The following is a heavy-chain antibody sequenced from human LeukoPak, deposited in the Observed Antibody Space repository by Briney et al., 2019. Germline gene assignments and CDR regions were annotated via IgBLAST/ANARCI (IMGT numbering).Heavy chain of an antibody. CDR2: IYYSGGT. CDR1: GYSVTSGDYY. Sequence: SETLSLTCTVSGYSVTSGDYYWSWVRQTPGKGLEWIGYIYYSGGTAYNPSLESRVTMSVDTSKNQFSLKLSSVTAADTAVYYCARDGGIEDAFDIWGQGTMVTLSS. D-gene: IGHD6-13*01. J-gene: IGHJ3*02. V-gene: IGHV4-30-4*01. CDR3: ARDGGIEDAFDI.